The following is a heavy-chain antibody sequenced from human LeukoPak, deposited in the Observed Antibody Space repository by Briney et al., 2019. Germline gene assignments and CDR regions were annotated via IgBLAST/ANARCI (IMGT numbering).Heavy chain of an antibody. Sequence: PSETLSLTCTVSGGSISSYFWSWIWQPAGKGLEWIGRIYTSGSTNYNPSLKSRVTMSIDTSTNQFSLKLSSVTAADTAMYFCARDLSGWSILDYWGQGTLVTVSS. D-gene: IGHD6-19*01. J-gene: IGHJ4*02. CDR3: ARDLSGWSILDY. CDR1: GGSISSYF. CDR2: IYTSGST. V-gene: IGHV4-4*07.